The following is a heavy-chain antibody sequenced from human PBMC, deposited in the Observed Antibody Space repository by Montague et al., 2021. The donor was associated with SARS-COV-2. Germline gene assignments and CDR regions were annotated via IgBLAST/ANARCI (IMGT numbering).Heavy chain of an antibody. CDR3: ARVGKQYCSGGSCYCKNPYFGMDV. J-gene: IGHJ6*02. D-gene: IGHD2-15*01. V-gene: IGHV3-48*03. CDR2: ISSSATVT. CDR1: GFTFGNYE. Sequence: SLRLSCAASGFTFGNYEMNWVRQAPGKGLEWVSYISSSATVTYNTDSVKGRFSISRDNGRNSLFLQMNSLRAEDTAIYYCARVGKQYCSGGSCYCKNPYFGMDVWGQGTTVTVSS.